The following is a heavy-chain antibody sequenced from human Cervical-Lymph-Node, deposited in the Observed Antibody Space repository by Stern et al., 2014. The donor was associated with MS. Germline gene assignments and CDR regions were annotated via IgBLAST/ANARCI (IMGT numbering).Heavy chain of an antibody. CDR1: GYTFTGHY. V-gene: IGHV1-2*02. CDR2: INPNSGAT. Sequence: QVQLVQSGAEVKHPGAAVKVSCKASGYTFTGHYMHWVRQATGQGLEWMGWINPNSGATQYAEQFQGRVTMTRDTSISTAYVELRWLTSDDMAVYYCARGIAEAWVTIEGNWGQGTLVTVSS. CDR3: ARGIAEAWVTIEGN. D-gene: IGHD2-21*01. J-gene: IGHJ4*02.